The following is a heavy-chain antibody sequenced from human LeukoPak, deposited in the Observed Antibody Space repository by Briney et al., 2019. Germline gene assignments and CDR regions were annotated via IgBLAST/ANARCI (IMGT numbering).Heavy chain of an antibody. CDR2: ISYDGSNK. CDR1: GFTFSSYA. J-gene: IGHJ5*02. D-gene: IGHD6-19*01. Sequence: PGRSLRLSCAASGFTFSSYAMHWVRQAPGKGLEWVAVISYDGSNKYYADSVKGRFTISRDNSKNTLYLQMNSLRADDTAVYYCARDLTPVAISNWFDPWGQGTLVTVSS. V-gene: IGHV3-30*04. CDR3: ARDLTPVAISNWFDP.